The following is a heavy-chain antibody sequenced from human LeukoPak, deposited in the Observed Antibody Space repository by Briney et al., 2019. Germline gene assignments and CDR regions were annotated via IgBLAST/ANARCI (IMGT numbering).Heavy chain of an antibody. CDR3: ARDLLYYDSSGHVDY. CDR1: GFAFSSYS. Sequence: SGGSLRLSCAASGFAFSSYSMNWVRQAPGKGLEWVSSISSSSSYIYYADSVKGRFTISRDNAKNSLYLQMNSLRAEDTAVYYCARDLLYYDSSGHVDYWGQGTLVTVSS. D-gene: IGHD3-22*01. CDR2: ISSSSSYI. V-gene: IGHV3-21*01. J-gene: IGHJ4*02.